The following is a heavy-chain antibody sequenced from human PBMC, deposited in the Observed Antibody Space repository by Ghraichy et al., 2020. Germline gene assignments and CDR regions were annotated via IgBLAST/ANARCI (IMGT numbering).Heavy chain of an antibody. Sequence: SQTLSLTCTVSGGSISSGDYYWSWIRQPPGKGLEWIGYIYYSGSTYYNPSLKSRVTISVDTSKNQFSLKLSSVTAADTAVYYCARVSNLGDFWSGFHRGSAFDIWGQGTMVTVSS. CDR1: GGSISSGDYY. CDR3: ARVSNLGDFWSGFHRGSAFDI. J-gene: IGHJ3*02. D-gene: IGHD3-3*01. CDR2: IYYSGST. V-gene: IGHV4-30-4*01.